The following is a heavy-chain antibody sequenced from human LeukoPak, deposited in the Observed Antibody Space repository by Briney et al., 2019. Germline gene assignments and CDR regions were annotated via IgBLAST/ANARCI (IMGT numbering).Heavy chain of an antibody. Sequence: PGGSLRLSCAASGFTFSTYWMSWVRQAPGKGLEWVSSISSSSSYIYYADSVKGRFTISRDNAKNSLYLQMNSLRAEDTAVYYCARDRAYGSGSFDYWGQGTLVTVSS. CDR1: GFTFSTYW. CDR3: ARDRAYGSGSFDY. J-gene: IGHJ4*02. CDR2: ISSSSSYI. D-gene: IGHD3-10*01. V-gene: IGHV3-21*01.